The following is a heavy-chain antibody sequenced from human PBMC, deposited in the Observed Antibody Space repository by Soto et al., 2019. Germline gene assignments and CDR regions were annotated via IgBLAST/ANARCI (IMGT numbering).Heavy chain of an antibody. Sequence: GGSLRLSCAASGFTFDDYAMHWVRQAPGKGLEWVSGISWNSGSIGYADSVKGRFTISRGNAKNSLYLQMNSLRAEDTALYYCAKGGGLVLRYYFDYWGQGTLVTVSS. CDR2: ISWNSGSI. J-gene: IGHJ4*02. CDR1: GFTFDDYA. CDR3: AKGGGLVLRYYFDY. D-gene: IGHD3-16*01. V-gene: IGHV3-9*01.